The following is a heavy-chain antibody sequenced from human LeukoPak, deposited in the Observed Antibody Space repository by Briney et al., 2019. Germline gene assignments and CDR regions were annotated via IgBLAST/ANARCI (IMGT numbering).Heavy chain of an antibody. J-gene: IGHJ4*02. CDR3: ATLSSSSSVDY. CDR2: ISSNGGST. D-gene: IGHD6-6*01. CDR1: GFTFSSYA. V-gene: IGHV3-64*01. Sequence: PGGSLRLSCSASGFTFSSYAMHWVRQAPGKGLEYVSAISSNGGSTYYANSVKGRFTISRDNSKNTLYLQMGSLRAEDMAVYYCATLSSSSSVDYWGQGTLVTVSS.